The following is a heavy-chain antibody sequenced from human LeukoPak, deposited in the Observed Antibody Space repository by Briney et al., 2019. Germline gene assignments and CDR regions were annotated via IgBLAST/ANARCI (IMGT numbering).Heavy chain of an antibody. CDR2: ISYDGSNK. D-gene: IGHD3-22*01. J-gene: IGHJ4*02. V-gene: IGHV3-30-3*01. CDR1: GFTFSSYA. CDR3: AREVRFDTGRYYLAY. Sequence: GGSLRLSCAASGFTFSSYAMHWVRQAPGKGLEWVAVISYDGSNKYYADSVKGRFTISRDNSKNTLYLQMNSLRAEDTAVYYCAREVRFDTGRYYLAYWGQGTLVTVSS.